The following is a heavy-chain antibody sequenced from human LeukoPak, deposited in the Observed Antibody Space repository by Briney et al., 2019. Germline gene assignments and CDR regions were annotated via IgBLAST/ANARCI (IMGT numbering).Heavy chain of an antibody. J-gene: IGHJ4*02. Sequence: GGSLKLSFAGLGITFSGYYINWVRQAPRKGVEVLSYISSTSTSMNYADSVRGRFAISRDNAKNSLYLQMNSLRAEDTAVYYCASLSSSWYADYWGQGTLVTVSS. V-gene: IGHV3-48*01. CDR3: ASLSSSWYADY. D-gene: IGHD6-13*01. CDR2: ISSTSTSM. CDR1: GITFSGYY.